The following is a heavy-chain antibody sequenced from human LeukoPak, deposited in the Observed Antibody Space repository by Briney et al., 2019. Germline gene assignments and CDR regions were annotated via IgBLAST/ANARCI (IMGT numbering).Heavy chain of an antibody. CDR1: GFTFSSYW. CDR3: ARDGTYDSSIDY. V-gene: IGHV3-74*01. CDR2: INSDGSST. J-gene: IGHJ4*02. Sequence: GGSLRLSCAASGFTFSSYWMHWVRHAPGKGLVWVSRINSDGSSTSYADSVKGRFTISRDNAKSTLYLQMNSLRAEDTALYYCARDGTYDSSIDYWGQGTLVTVSS. D-gene: IGHD3-22*01.